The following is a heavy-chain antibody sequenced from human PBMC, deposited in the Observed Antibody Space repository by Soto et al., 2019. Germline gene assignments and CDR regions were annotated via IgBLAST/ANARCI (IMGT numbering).Heavy chain of an antibody. Sequence: EVQLLESGGGLVQPGGSLRLSCEASGFTFSTYTMSWVRQAPGKGLEWVSVISGSGGSPSYADSVQGRFTISRDNPKNTLYLQMSSLRVEDTAMYYCAKARCSTTNCYVPDYWGQGTLVTVSS. CDR1: GFTFSTYT. CDR2: ISGSGGSP. V-gene: IGHV3-23*01. CDR3: AKARCSTTNCYVPDY. D-gene: IGHD2-2*01. J-gene: IGHJ4*02.